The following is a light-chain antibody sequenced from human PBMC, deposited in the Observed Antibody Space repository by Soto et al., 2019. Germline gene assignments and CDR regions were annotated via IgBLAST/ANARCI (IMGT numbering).Light chain of an antibody. V-gene: IGLV2-14*01. Sequence: QSALTQPASVSGSPGQSITICCTGTSSDVGGYNYVSWYQQHPGKAPKLMIYDVSNRPSGVSNRFSGSRSGNTASLIISGLQAEDEGYYYCSSYTRSNTVVFGGGTKLTVL. CDR3: SSYTRSNTVV. CDR2: DVS. CDR1: SSDVGGYNY. J-gene: IGLJ2*01.